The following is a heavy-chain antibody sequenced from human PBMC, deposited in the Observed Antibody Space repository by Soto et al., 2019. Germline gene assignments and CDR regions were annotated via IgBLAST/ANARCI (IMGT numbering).Heavy chain of an antibody. Sequence: SETLSLTCTVSGGSISSYYWSWIRQPPGKGLEWIGYIYYSGSTNYNPSLKSRVTISVDTSKNQFSLQLNSVTPEDTAVYYCAQAAGYISTWFFDYWGQGTLVTVSS. V-gene: IGHV4-59*12. D-gene: IGHD6-13*01. CDR1: GGSISSYY. CDR3: AQAAGYISTWFFDY. J-gene: IGHJ4*02. CDR2: IYYSGST.